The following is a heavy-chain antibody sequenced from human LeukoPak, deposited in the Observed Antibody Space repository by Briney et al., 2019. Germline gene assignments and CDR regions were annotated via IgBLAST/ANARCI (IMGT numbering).Heavy chain of an antibody. CDR2: ISSSGSTI. CDR3: ARCRAAYYYGMDV. V-gene: IGHV3-11*01. D-gene: IGHD2-15*01. J-gene: IGHJ6*02. CDR1: GFTFSSYA. Sequence: GGSLRLSCAASGFTFSSYAMSWIRQAPGKGLEWVSYISSSGSTIYYADSVKGRFTISRDNAKNSLYLQMNSLRAEDTAVYYCARCRAAYYYGMDVWGQGTTVTVSS.